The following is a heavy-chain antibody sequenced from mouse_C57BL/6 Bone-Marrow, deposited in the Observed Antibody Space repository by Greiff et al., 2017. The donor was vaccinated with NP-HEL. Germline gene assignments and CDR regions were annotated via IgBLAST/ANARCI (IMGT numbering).Heavy chain of an antibody. CDR2: IHPNSGST. V-gene: IGHV1-64*01. Sequence: QVQLKQPGAELVKPGASVKLSCKASGYTFTSYWMHWVKQRPGQGLEWIGMIHPNSGSTNYNEKFKSKATLTVDKSSSTAYMQLSSLTSEDSAVYYCARLRGGNYVDYWGQGTTLTVSS. CDR1: GYTFTSYW. CDR3: ARLRGGNYVDY. J-gene: IGHJ2*01.